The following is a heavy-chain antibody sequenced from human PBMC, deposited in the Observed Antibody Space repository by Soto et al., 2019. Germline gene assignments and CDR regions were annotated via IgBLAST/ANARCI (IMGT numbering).Heavy chain of an antibody. Sequence: EVQLVESGGGLVQPGGSLRLSCAASGFTFSIFSMNWVRQAPGRGLEWVSYISSSGDTIHYADSVKGRFTISRDNAKNSLSLQMDSLRAEDSAVYYCARDIAVDLDYWGQGTLVTVSS. CDR3: ARDIAVDLDY. J-gene: IGHJ4*02. CDR2: ISSSGDTI. D-gene: IGHD6-19*01. CDR1: GFTFSIFS. V-gene: IGHV3-48*01.